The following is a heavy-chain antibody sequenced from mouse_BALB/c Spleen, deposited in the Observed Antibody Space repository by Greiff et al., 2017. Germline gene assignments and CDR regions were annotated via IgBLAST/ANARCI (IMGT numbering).Heavy chain of an antibody. V-gene: IGHV5-6*01. CDR3: ARLGPYAMDY. Sequence: EVNVVESGGDLVKPGGSLKLSCAASGFTFCSYGMSWVRQTPDKRLEWVATISSGGSYTYYPDSVKGRFTISRDNAKNTLYLQMSSLKSEDTAMYYCARLGPYAMDYWGQGTSVTVSS. D-gene: IGHD4-1*01. J-gene: IGHJ4*01. CDR1: GFTFCSYG. CDR2: ISSGGSYT.